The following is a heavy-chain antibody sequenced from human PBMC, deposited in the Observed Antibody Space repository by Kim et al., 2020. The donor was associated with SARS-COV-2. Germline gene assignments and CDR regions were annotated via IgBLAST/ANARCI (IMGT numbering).Heavy chain of an antibody. D-gene: IGHD3-9*01. CDR3: ARKGWHYDILTRFDP. CDR1: GGSISSSSYY. CDR2: IYYSGST. V-gene: IGHV4-39*01. Sequence: SETLSLTCTVSGGSISSSSYYWGWIRQPPGKGLEWIGSIYYSGSTYYNPSLKSRVTISVDTSKNQFSLKLSSVTAADTAVYYCARKGWHYDILTRFDPWGQGTLVTVSS. J-gene: IGHJ5*02.